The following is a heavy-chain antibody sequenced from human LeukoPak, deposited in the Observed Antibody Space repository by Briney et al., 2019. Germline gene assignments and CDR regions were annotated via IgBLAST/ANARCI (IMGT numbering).Heavy chain of an antibody. CDR2: IKHSGSD. CDR3: WRGSDGYKGALRYFDL. D-gene: IGHD5-18*01. V-gene: IGHV4-34*01. CDR1: GGSFSGYY. Sequence: SGTLSLSCAVSGGSFSGYYWSWIRQPPGKGLEWVGEIKHSGSDKYNPSLKRRVTIAVDTSKNQLSLKLSSVTAADTAVYYCWRGSDGYKGALRYFDLWGGATLLSVPS. J-gene: IGHJ2*01.